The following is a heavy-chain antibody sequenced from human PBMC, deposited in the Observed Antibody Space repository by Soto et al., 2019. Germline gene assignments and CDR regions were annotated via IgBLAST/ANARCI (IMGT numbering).Heavy chain of an antibody. V-gene: IGHV4-31*03. CDR2: IYYSGST. D-gene: IGHD6-19*01. J-gene: IGHJ6*02. Sequence: PSETLSLTCTVSGGSISSGGYYWSWIRQHPGKGLEWIGYIYYSGSTYYNPSLKSRVTISVDTSKNQFSLKLSSVTAADTAVYYCARDRGIAVEGYGMDVWGQGTTVTVSS. CDR3: ARDRGIAVEGYGMDV. CDR1: GGSISSGGYY.